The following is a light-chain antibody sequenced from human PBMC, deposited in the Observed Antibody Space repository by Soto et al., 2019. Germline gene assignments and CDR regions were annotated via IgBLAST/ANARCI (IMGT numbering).Light chain of an antibody. J-gene: IGKJ4*01. CDR2: GAS. CDR1: QSVDIN. V-gene: IGKV3-15*01. Sequence: EIVLTQSPATLSVSPGERVTLSCRASQSVDINLAWYQQKPGQAPRLLIYGASTRATDMPGRFSGRGAGAEFTLTISSLQSEDFAVYYCQRYGSSSLSFGGGTKVDI. CDR3: QRYGSSSLS.